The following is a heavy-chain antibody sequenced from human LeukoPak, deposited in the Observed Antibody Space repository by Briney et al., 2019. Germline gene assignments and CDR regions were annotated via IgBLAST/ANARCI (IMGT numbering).Heavy chain of an antibody. Sequence: PSETLSLTCAVYGGSFSGYYWSWIRQPPGKGLEWIGEINHSGSTNYNPSLKSRVTISVDTSKNQFSLKLSSVTAADTAVYYCARLGYYYDSSDTSSDVWGQGTLVTVSS. CDR3: ARLGYYYDSSDTSSDV. CDR1: GGSFSGYY. CDR2: INHSGST. J-gene: IGHJ4*02. D-gene: IGHD3-22*01. V-gene: IGHV4-34*01.